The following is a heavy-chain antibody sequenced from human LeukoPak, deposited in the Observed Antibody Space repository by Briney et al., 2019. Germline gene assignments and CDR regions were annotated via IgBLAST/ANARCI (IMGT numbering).Heavy chain of an antibody. CDR1: GFTFSNAW. V-gene: IGHV3-15*01. D-gene: IGHD6-19*01. Sequence: GGSLRLSCAASGFTFSNAWMSWVRQAPGKGLEGVGRIKSKTDGGTTDYAAPVKGRFTISRDDSKNTLYLQMNSLKTEDTAVYYCTTDPTDSSGWYHPLDYWGQGTLVTVSS. J-gene: IGHJ4*02. CDR2: IKSKTDGGTT. CDR3: TTDPTDSSGWYHPLDY.